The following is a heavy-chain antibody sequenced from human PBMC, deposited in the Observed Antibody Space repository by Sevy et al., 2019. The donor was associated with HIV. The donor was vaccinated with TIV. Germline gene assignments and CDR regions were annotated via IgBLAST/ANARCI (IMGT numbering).Heavy chain of an antibody. CDR2: VSSDGTKR. Sequence: GGSLRLSCAASGFNFSPYAMHWVRQGPGKGLEWVATVSSDGTKRSYVDSIKGRFSLSRDNSKNTLYLQMNNLTPEDMAVYYCAKEGYYYDSRSADWFDPWGPGALVTVSS. CDR1: GFNFSPYA. J-gene: IGHJ5*02. V-gene: IGHV3-30*18. D-gene: IGHD3-22*01. CDR3: AKEGYYYDSRSADWFDP.